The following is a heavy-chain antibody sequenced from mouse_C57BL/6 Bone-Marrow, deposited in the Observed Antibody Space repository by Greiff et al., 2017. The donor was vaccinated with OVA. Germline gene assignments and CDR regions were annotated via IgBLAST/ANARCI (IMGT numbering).Heavy chain of an antibody. J-gene: IGHJ2*01. CDR3: ARSPLITTVVADY. CDR2: IDPSDSYT. V-gene: IGHV1-50*01. Sequence: QVQLQQPGAELVKPGASVKLSCKASGYTFTSYWMQWVKQRPGQGLEWIGEIDPSDSYTNYNQKFKGKATLTVDPSSRTAYMQLSSLTSEDSAVYYCARSPLITTVVADYWGQGTTLTVSA. CDR1: GYTFTSYW. D-gene: IGHD1-1*01.